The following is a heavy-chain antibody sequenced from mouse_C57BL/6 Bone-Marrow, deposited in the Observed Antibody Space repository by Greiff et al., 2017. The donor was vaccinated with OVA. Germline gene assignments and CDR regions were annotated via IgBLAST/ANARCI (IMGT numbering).Heavy chain of an antibody. CDR2: ISSGSSTN. J-gene: IGHJ3*01. V-gene: IGHV5-17*01. CDR1: GFTFSDYG. D-gene: IGHD6-1*01. CDR3: AGEGCYAMAY. Sequence: EVQVVESGGGLVKPGGSLKLSCAASGFTFSDYGMHWVRQAPEKGLEWVAYISSGSSTNYYADTVKGRFTISRDNAKNTLFLQMTSLRSEDTAMYYLAGEGCYAMAYWGQGTLVTVSA.